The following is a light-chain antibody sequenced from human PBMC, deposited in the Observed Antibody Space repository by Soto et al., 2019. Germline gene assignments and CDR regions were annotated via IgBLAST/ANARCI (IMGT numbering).Light chain of an antibody. CDR2: DAS. CDR3: QVRDVWPS. CDR1: QSVSTS. V-gene: IGKV3-11*01. Sequence: IVLTQSPVTLALSPGERAVLSCRASQSVSTSLAWYQHKPGQAPRLFIYDASKRAPGIPARFSGSGSGTDFTLTISRLEPEDFGVYYCQVRDVWPSFGQGTKVEI. J-gene: IGKJ1*01.